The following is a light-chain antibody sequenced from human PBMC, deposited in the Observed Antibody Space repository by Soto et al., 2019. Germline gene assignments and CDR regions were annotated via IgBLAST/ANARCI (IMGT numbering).Light chain of an antibody. CDR2: DDN. CDR1: SSDIGTYNL. Sequence: QSVLTQPASVSGSPGQSITISCTGFSSDIGTYNLVSWYQQHPGKAPKLMIYDDNKRPSGIPDRFSGSKSGTSATLGITGFQTGDEADYYCGSWDSSLSAYVFGTGTKLTVL. J-gene: IGLJ1*01. V-gene: IGLV1-51*01. CDR3: GSWDSSLSAYV.